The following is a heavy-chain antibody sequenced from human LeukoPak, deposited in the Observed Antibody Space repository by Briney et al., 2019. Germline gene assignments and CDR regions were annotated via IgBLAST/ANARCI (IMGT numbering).Heavy chain of an antibody. CDR3: AKGRYCSGGSCYFSYYYYGMDV. CDR2: ISGSGGST. D-gene: IGHD2-15*01. CDR1: GFTFSSYA. Sequence: GGSLRLSCAASGFTFSSYAMSWVRQAPGKGLEWVSAISGSGGSTYYADSVKGRFTIYRDNSKNTLYLQMNSLRAEDTAVYYCAKGRYCSGGSCYFSYYYYGMDVWGQGTTVTVSS. V-gene: IGHV3-23*01. J-gene: IGHJ6*02.